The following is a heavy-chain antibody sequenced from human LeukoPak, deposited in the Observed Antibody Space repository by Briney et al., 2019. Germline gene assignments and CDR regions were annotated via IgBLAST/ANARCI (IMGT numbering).Heavy chain of an antibody. CDR3: GRGNVLVVYAIPSNYNSYMAV. D-gene: IGHD2-8*02. J-gene: IGHJ6*03. CDR2: INHSGST. CDR1: GGSFSGYY. Sequence: PSETLSLTCAVYGGSFSGYYWSWIRQPPGKGLEWIGEINHSGSTNYNPSLKSRVTISVDTSKNQFSLKLSSVTAADTAVYYCGRGNVLVVYAIPSNYNSYMAVWGKGTTVTVSS. V-gene: IGHV4-34*01.